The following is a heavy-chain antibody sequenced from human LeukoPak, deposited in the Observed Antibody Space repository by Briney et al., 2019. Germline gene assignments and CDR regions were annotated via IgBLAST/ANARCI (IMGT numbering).Heavy chain of an antibody. Sequence: ASVKVSCKASGYTFTNYGISWVRQAPGQGLEWMGWISAYNGNTNYAQKLQGRVTMTTDTSTSTAYMELRSLRSDDTAMYYCARDKDQHIAAADTGPYFDYWGQGTLVTVSS. CDR3: ARDKDQHIAAADTGPYFDY. CDR2: ISAYNGNT. CDR1: GYTFTNYG. D-gene: IGHD6-13*01. J-gene: IGHJ4*02. V-gene: IGHV1-18*01.